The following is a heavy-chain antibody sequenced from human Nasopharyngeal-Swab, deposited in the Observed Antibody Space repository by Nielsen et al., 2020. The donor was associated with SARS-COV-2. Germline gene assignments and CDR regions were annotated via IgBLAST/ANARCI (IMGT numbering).Heavy chain of an antibody. J-gene: IGHJ4*02. CDR3: ARAAGLEHYHFWNGNPGLDY. CDR1: GGSFSGHQ. Sequence: SETLSLTCAVYGGSFSGHQWSWVRQTPGKGLEWIGEVNHGGGTNYNPSLKSRLTISIDTSKNHFSLNVNSVTAADTAVYYCARAAGLEHYHFWNGNPGLDYWGQGILVTVSS. D-gene: IGHD3-3*01. CDR2: VNHGGGT. V-gene: IGHV4-34*01.